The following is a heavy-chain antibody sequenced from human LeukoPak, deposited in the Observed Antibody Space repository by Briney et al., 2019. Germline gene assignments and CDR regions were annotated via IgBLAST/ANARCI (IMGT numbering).Heavy chain of an antibody. V-gene: IGHV1-8*03. D-gene: IGHD3-22*01. CDR1: GYTFTSYD. Sequence: GASVKVSCKASGYTFTSYDINWVRQATGQGLEWMGWMNPNSGNTGYAQKFQGRVTITRNNSISTAYMELSSLRSEDTAVYYWARYYYDSSGYLFDYWGQGTLVTVSS. J-gene: IGHJ4*02. CDR3: ARYYYDSSGYLFDY. CDR2: MNPNSGNT.